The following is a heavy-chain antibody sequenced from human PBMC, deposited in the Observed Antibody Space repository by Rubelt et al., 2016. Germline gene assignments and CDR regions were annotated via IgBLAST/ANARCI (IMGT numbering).Heavy chain of an antibody. Sequence: QVQLVESGGGVVQPGRSLRLSCAASGFTFSSYAMHWVRQAPGKGLEWVAVISYDGSHKYYADPVKVRFTISRDNSKHTMYLQMNSLRAEDTAVYYCAKVRTGTTALTYYYYGMDVWGQGTTVTVSS. CDR3: AKVRTGTTALTYYYYGMDV. CDR2: ISYDGSHK. V-gene: IGHV3-30*04. D-gene: IGHD1-1*01. CDR1: GFTFSSYA. J-gene: IGHJ6*02.